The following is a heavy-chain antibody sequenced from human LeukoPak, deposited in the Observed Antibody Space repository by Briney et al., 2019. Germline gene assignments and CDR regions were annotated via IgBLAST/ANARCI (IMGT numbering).Heavy chain of an antibody. Sequence: GASVKVSCKASGFTFTSSYLHWVRQAPGQGLEWMGIIKPSGGTTTYAQSFQGRVTMTRDTPTSTVYMELTSLTSEDTAVYYCARDGERSSGWYSAHYYGMDVWGQGTTVTVSS. D-gene: IGHD6-19*01. CDR3: ARDGERSSGWYSAHYYGMDV. V-gene: IGHV1-46*01. CDR1: GFTFTSSY. J-gene: IGHJ6*02. CDR2: IKPSGGTT.